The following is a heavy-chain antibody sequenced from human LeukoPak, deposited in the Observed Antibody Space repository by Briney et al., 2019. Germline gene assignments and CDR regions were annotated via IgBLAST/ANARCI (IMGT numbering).Heavy chain of an antibody. CDR1: GFTFDDYA. CDR3: ARDLYSSSWYPSGGF. D-gene: IGHD6-13*01. CDR2: ISWDGGST. Sequence: KPGGSLRLSCAASGFTFDDYAMHWVRQAPGKGLEGVSLISWDGGSTYYADSVKGRFTISRDNAKNSLYLQMNSLRAEDTAVYYCARDLYSSSWYPSGGFWGQGTLVTVSS. J-gene: IGHJ4*02. V-gene: IGHV3-43D*03.